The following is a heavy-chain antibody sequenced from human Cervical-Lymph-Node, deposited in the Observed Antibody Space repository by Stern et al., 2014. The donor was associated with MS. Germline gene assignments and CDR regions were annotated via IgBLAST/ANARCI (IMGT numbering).Heavy chain of an antibody. J-gene: IGHJ5*02. CDR3: ARGPVTTVVTPAWFDP. CDR2: IFPIFGTA. V-gene: IGHV1-69*01. D-gene: IGHD4-23*01. Sequence: VQLVEPGAEVKKPGSSAKVPCKASAGTFSCHAICLGTQAPGQELEWMRWIFPIFGTANYAQKFQGRVTIAADESTSTAYMELSSLRSEDTAVYYCARGPVTTVVTPAWFDPWGQGTLVTVSS. CDR1: AGTFSCHA.